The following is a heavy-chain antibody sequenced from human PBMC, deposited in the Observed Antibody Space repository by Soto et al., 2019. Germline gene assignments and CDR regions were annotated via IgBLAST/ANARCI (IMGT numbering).Heavy chain of an antibody. D-gene: IGHD2-2*01. CDR3: AKSRDAYNFYFYYGMDV. J-gene: IGHJ6*02. CDR2: ILYDGSNK. CDR1: GFTFSNYG. Sequence: GGSLRLSCAASGFTFSNYGMHWVRQTPGKGLEWVALILYDGSNKYYADSVKGRFTISRDNSKNTLYLQVSSLRAEDTAVYYCAKSRDAYNFYFYYGMDVWGQGTTVTVSS. V-gene: IGHV3-30*18.